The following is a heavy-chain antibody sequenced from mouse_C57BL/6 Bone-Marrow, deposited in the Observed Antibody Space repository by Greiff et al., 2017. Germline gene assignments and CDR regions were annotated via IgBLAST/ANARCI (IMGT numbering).Heavy chain of an antibody. D-gene: IGHD4-1*01. J-gene: IGHJ3*01. CDR3: ARNWAWFAY. V-gene: IGHV5-9*01. Sequence: EVKLVESGGGLVKPGGSLKLSCAASGFTFSSYTMSWVRQTPEKRLEWVATISGGGGNPYYPDSVKGRFTISRDNAKNTLYLQMSSLRSEDTALYYCARNWAWFAYWGQGTLVTVSA. CDR1: GFTFSSYT. CDR2: ISGGGGNP.